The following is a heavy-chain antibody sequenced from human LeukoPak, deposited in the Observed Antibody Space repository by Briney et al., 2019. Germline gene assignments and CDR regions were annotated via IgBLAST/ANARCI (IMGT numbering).Heavy chain of an antibody. CDR3: AREKGSSWYGGPYPLDS. CDR2: ISGSGNDI. V-gene: IGHV3-48*03. J-gene: IGHJ4*02. Sequence: GGSLRLSCAASGFTFSSYEMNWVRQTPGKGLQWVSYISGSGNDIYYADSVKGRVTISRDNAKNSLFLQMNSLRAEDTAVYYCAREKGSSWYGGPYPLDSWGQGTLVTVSS. CDR1: GFTFSSYE. D-gene: IGHD6-13*01.